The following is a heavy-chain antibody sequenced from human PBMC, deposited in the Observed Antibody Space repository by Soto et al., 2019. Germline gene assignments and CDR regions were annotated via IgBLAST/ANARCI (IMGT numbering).Heavy chain of an antibody. D-gene: IGHD1-1*01. CDR2: ISGSGGIT. CDR1: GFTFSNYA. CDR3: EKDANWEDHY. J-gene: IGHJ4*02. V-gene: IGHV3-23*01. Sequence: EVQLLESGGGLVQPGGSLRLSCAASGFTFSNYAMTWVRQAPGKGLEWVSFISGSGGITYYADSVKGRFTISRDNSKNTLYLQMHSLRAEDTAIYYCEKDANWEDHYWGPGTLVTVSS.